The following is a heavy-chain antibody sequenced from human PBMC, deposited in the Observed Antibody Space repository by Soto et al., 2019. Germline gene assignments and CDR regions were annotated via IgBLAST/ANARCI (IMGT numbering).Heavy chain of an antibody. CDR2: IIPIFGST. V-gene: IGHV1-69*06. Sequence: SVKVSCKASGGTFSRYAISWVRQAPGQGLEWMGGIIPIFGSTNYAQKFQGRVTITAEKSTSTAYMELSSLGSEDTAVYYCARGDNWNYNWFDPWGQGTLVTVSS. CDR1: GGTFSRYA. J-gene: IGHJ5*02. D-gene: IGHD1-7*01. CDR3: ARGDNWNYNWFDP.